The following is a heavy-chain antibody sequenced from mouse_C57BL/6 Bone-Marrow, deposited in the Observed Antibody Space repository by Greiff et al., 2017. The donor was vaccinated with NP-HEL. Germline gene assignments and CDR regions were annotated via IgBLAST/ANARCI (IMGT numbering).Heavy chain of an antibody. CDR1: GYTFTSYW. CDR2: IHPSDSDT. J-gene: IGHJ3*01. CDR3: AIELFRQLRLREDWFAY. D-gene: IGHD3-2*02. V-gene: IGHV1-74*01. Sequence: QVQLQQPGAELVKPGASVKVSCKASGYTFTSYWMHWVKQRPGQGLEWIGRIHPSDSDTNYNQKFKGKATLTVDKSSSTAYMQLSSLTSEDSAVYYCAIELFRQLRLREDWFAYWGQGTLVTVSA.